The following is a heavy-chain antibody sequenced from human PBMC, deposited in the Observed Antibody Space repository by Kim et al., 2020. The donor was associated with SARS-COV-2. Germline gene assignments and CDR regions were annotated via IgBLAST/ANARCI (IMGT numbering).Heavy chain of an antibody. D-gene: IGHD2-2*01. V-gene: IGHV1-69*04. J-gene: IGHJ3*02. Sequence: EQKSQGRVTITADKSTSTAYMELSSLRSEDTAVYYCARVKRDSTGAFDIWGQGTMVTVSS. CDR3: ARVKRDSTGAFDI.